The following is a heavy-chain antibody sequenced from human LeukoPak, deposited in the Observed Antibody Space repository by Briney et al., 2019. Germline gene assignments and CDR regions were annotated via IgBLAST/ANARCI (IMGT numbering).Heavy chain of an antibody. Sequence: GRSLRLSCAASGFIFDDYAMHWVRQPPGKGLEWVSGVSPNGETAYYADSVKGRFTISRDNSKNTVYLQVRSLRAEDTAVYYCAKEGYVNGVVDYWGQGTLVTVSS. CDR3: AKEGYVNGVVDY. CDR2: VSPNGETA. D-gene: IGHD2-15*01. CDR1: GFIFDDYA. V-gene: IGHV3-23*01. J-gene: IGHJ4*02.